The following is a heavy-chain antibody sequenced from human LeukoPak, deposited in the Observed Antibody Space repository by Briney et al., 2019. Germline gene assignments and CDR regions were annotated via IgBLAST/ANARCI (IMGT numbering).Heavy chain of an antibody. CDR2: FYSGGST. D-gene: IGHD5-18*01. V-gene: IGHV3-53*01. J-gene: IGHJ4*02. Sequence: GGTLTLSCAASGFSVSDNYVSWLRQAPGQGLEWGSVFYSGGSTHYADSVKGRFTISGDNSKNTVYLQLNSLRAEDTAVYYCARFYAGYGYEWGQGTLVTVSS. CDR3: ARFYAGYGYE. CDR1: GFSVSDNY.